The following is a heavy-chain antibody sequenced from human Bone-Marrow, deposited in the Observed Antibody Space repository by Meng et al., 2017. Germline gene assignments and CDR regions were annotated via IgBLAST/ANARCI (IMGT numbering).Heavy chain of an antibody. CDR2: INPNSGGT. D-gene: IGHD3-22*01. Sequence: ASVKVSCKASGGTFSSYTISWVRQAPGQGLEWMGRINPNSGGTNYAQKFQGRVTMTRDTSISTAYMELSRLRSDDTAVYYCARGTYYYDSSGQLGSDYWGQGTLVTVSS. V-gene: IGHV1-2*06. J-gene: IGHJ4*02. CDR1: GGTFSSYT. CDR3: ARGTYYYDSSGQLGSDY.